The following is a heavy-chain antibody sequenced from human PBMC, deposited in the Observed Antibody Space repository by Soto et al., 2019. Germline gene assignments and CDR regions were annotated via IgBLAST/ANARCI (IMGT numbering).Heavy chain of an antibody. Sequence: PSETLSLTCTVSGGSISSGGYYWSWIRQHPGKGLEWIGYIYYSGSTYYNPSLKSRVTISVDTSKNQFSLKLSSVTAADTAVYYCASLGYCSGGSCYPRYYFDYWGQGTLVTVSS. J-gene: IGHJ4*02. V-gene: IGHV4-31*03. CDR3: ASLGYCSGGSCYPRYYFDY. D-gene: IGHD2-15*01. CDR2: IYYSGST. CDR1: GGSISSGGYY.